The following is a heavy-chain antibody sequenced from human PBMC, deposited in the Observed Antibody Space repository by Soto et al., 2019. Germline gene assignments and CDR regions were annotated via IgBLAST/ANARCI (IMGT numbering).Heavy chain of an antibody. CDR2: ISAYNGNT. CDR1: GYNFTSYG. D-gene: IGHD2-21*02. Sequence: QVQLVQSGAEVKKPGASVKVSCKASGYNFTSYGISWVRQAPGQGLEWMGWISAYNGNTNYAQKLQGRVTITTDTSPSRAYMELRSLRSDDTAVYYCARDKEPLLDSGYFDYWGQGTLVTVSS. V-gene: IGHV1-18*01. CDR3: ARDKEPLLDSGYFDY. J-gene: IGHJ4*02.